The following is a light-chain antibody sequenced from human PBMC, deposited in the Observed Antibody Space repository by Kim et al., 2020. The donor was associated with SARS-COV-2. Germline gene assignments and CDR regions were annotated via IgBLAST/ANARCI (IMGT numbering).Light chain of an antibody. J-gene: IGKJ3*01. Sequence: DIQMTQSPSTLSASVGDRVTITCWASQSISSWLAWYQQKPGKAPKLLIYKASSLESGVPSRFSGSGSGTEFTLTISSLQPDDFATYYCQQYNSYPFTFGPGTKLEI. CDR1: QSISSW. CDR2: KAS. V-gene: IGKV1-5*03. CDR3: QQYNSYPFT.